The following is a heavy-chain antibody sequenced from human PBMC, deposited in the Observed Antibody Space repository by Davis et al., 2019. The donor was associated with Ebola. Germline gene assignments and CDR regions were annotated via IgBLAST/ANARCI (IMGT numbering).Heavy chain of an antibody. CDR2: IRSKANSYAT. CDR1: GFTFSGSA. D-gene: IGHD3-10*01. V-gene: IGHV3-73*01. J-gene: IGHJ4*02. CDR3: TFGLSVDY. Sequence: GESLKISCAASGFTFSGSAMHWVRQASGKGLEWVGRIRSKANSYATAYAASVKGRFTISRDDSKNTAYLQMNSLKTEDTAMYYCTFGLSVDYWGQGTLVTVSS.